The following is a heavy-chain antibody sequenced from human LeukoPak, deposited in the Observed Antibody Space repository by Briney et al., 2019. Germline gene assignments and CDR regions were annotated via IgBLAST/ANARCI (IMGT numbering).Heavy chain of an antibody. D-gene: IGHD4-17*01. CDR3: ARGGAVTRWASAPDY. CDR2: IYDGHTT. V-gene: IGHV3-53*01. CDR1: GSSVNAKR. Sequence: GGSLRLSCEVSGSSVNAKRMIWVRQAPGKGLEWVSVIYDGHTTHYADSVKGRFTISRDNSKNTLYLQMNSLRAEDTAVYYCARGGAVTRWASAPDYWGQGTLVTVSS. J-gene: IGHJ4*02.